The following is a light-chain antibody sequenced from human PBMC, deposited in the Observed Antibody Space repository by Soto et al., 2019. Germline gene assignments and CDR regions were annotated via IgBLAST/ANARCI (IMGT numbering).Light chain of an antibody. Sequence: EIVMTQSPATLSVSPGERATLSCRASQSVSSNLAWYQQKPDQAPRLLIYGASTRATGLPARFSGSGSGTEFTLTISSLQSEDFALYYCQQYNNWPPYTFGQGTKLEIK. CDR2: GAS. CDR1: QSVSSN. V-gene: IGKV3-15*01. J-gene: IGKJ2*01. CDR3: QQYNNWPPYT.